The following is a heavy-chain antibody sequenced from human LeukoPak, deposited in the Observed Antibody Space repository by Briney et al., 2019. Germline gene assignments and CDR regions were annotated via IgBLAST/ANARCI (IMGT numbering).Heavy chain of an antibody. V-gene: IGHV1-69*06. CDR1: GGTFSSYA. CDR3: ASGELYGSGSYWAY. CDR2: IIAIFGTA. J-gene: IGHJ4*02. D-gene: IGHD3-10*01. Sequence: SVKVSCKASGGTFSSYAISWVRQAPGQGLVWMGRIIAIFGTANYAQKFQGRVTITADKSTSTAYMELSSLRSEDTAVYYCASGELYGSGSYWAYWGQGTLVTVSS.